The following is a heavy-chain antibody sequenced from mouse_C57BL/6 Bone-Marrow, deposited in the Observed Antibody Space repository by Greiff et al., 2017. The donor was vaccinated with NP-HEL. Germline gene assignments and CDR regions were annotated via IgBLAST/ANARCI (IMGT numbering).Heavy chain of an antibody. CDR1: GYAFSSSW. J-gene: IGHJ2*01. V-gene: IGHV1-82*01. CDR3: ARYRWLPYYFDY. Sequence: VQLQQSGPELVKPGASVKISCKASGYAFSSSWMNWVKQRPGKGLEWIGRIYPGDGDTNYNGKFKGKATLTADKSSSTAYMQLSSLTSEDSAVYFCARYRWLPYYFDYWGQGTTLTVSS. CDR2: IYPGDGDT. D-gene: IGHD2-3*01.